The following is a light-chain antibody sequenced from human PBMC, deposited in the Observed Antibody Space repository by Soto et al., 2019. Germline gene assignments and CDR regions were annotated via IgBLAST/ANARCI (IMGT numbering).Light chain of an antibody. CDR2: DVS. CDR1: QSVSSTY. J-gene: IGKJ4*01. CDR3: QQYITSPPRLT. V-gene: IGKV3-20*01. Sequence: EIVLTQSPGTLSLSPGERATLSCRASQSVSSTYLAWYQHKPGQAPRLLVYDVSTRATGIPDRFSGSGSGTDFTLTISRLEPEDFAVYDCQQYITSPPRLTFGGGTMVEIK.